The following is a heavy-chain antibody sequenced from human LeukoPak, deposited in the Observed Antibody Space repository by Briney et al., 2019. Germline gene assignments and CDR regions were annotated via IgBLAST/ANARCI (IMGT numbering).Heavy chain of an antibody. CDR2: IYYSGIT. CDR1: GASISSSGYY. CDR3: ARERRDGYRDAFDI. J-gene: IGHJ3*02. D-gene: IGHD5-24*01. Sequence: SETLSLTCTVSGASISSSGYYWGWIRQSPGEGLEWIGNIYYSGITYYNPSLKSRVTISVDTSKNQFSLKLSSVTAADTAVYYCARERRDGYRDAFDIWGQGTMVTVSS. V-gene: IGHV4-39*01.